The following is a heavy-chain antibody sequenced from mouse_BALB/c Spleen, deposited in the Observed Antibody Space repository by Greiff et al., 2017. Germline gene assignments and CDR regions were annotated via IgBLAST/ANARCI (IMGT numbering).Heavy chain of an antibody. D-gene: IGHD1-2*01. CDR1: GYSITSDYA. V-gene: IGHV3-2*02. J-gene: IGHJ1*01. CDR3: ARSHYYGPRYFDV. Sequence: EVKLMESGPGLVKPSQSLSLTCTVTGYSITSDYAWNWIRQFPGNKLEWMGYISYSGSTSYNPSLKSRISITRDTSKNQFFLQLNSVTTEDTATYYCARSHYYGPRYFDVWGAGTTVTVSS. CDR2: ISYSGST.